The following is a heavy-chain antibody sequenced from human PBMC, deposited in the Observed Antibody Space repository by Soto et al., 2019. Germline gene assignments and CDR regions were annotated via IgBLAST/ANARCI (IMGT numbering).Heavy chain of an antibody. J-gene: IGHJ6*02. V-gene: IGHV3-30-3*01. CDR2: ISHDGINK. CDR3: AKCQQPYYYYGMDV. CDR1: GFSFSSYA. Sequence: PGGSLRLSCTASGFSFSSYAMYWFRQPPGKGLEWVAVISHDGINKHYADSVKGRVTVSRDNSNHSLDLQLNSLRAEDTAVYYCAKCQQPYYYYGMDVWGQGTTVTVSS. D-gene: IGHD6-13*01.